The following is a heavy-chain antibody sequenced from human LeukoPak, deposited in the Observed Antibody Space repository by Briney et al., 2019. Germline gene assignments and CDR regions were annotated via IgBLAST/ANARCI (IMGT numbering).Heavy chain of an antibody. V-gene: IGHV3-23*01. CDR3: AKDPFRTRVSAPDY. D-gene: IGHD2-2*01. J-gene: IGHJ4*02. CDR2: ISGSGGST. CDR1: GFTFSSYA. Sequence: GGSLRLSCAASGFTFSSYAMSWVRQAPGKGLEWVSAISGSGGSTYYADSVKGRFTISRDNSKNTLYLQMNSLRAEDTAVYYCAKDPFRTRVSAPDYWGQGTLVTVSS.